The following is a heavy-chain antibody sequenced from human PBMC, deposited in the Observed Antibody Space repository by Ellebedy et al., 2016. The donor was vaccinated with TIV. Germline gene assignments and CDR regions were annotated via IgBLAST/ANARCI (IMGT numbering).Heavy chain of an antibody. CDR1: GGTFSNFA. Sequence: SVKVSXXASGGTFSNFAISWVRQAPGQGLEWMGGIIPIFGTTNSARNFQGRVTITADESASTAYMELSSLRSEDTAVYYCATSEIVIVPAASQYYYYAMDVWGQGTTVTVSS. J-gene: IGHJ6*02. D-gene: IGHD2-2*01. CDR2: IIPIFGTT. V-gene: IGHV1-69*13. CDR3: ATSEIVIVPAASQYYYYAMDV.